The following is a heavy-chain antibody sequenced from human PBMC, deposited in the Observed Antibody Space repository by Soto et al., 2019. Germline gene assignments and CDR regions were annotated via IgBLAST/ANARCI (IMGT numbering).Heavy chain of an antibody. J-gene: IGHJ4*02. CDR1: GDSVSSNTAT. CDR3: ARSPGAPAVPDY. V-gene: IGHV6-1*01. D-gene: IGHD2-2*01. CDR2: TYYRSKWYD. Sequence: SQTLSLTCVISGDSVSSNTATWNWIRQSPSRGLEWLGRTYYRSKWYDDYALSVQSRIIISPDTSKNQFSLQLNSVTPEDTAVYYCARSPGAPAVPDYWGQRTLVTGS.